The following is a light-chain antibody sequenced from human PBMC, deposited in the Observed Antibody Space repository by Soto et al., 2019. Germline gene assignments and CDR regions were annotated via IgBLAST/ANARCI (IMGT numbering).Light chain of an antibody. CDR1: QNLSSSY. J-gene: IGKJ4*01. CDR3: QQYDSSPRLT. Sequence: EIVLTQSPGTLSLSPGDRATLSCRASQNLSSSYLAWYQQKLGQAPRLLIYGASTRATGIPDRFSGSVSGTDFILTTSRLEAEDFAVYYCQQYDSSPRLTFGGGSKVEIK. CDR2: GAS. V-gene: IGKV3-20*01.